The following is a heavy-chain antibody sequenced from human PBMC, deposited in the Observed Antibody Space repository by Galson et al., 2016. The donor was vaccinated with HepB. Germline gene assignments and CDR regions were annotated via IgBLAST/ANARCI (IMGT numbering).Heavy chain of an antibody. V-gene: IGHV3-66*01. CDR1: GFTVSSNY. J-gene: IGHJ4*02. CDR3: ARVSDGYNTAPGDY. D-gene: IGHD5-24*01. CDR2: IYSGGST. Sequence: SLRLSCAASGFTVSSNYMTWVRQAPGKGLEWVSVIYSGGSTYYADSVKGRFTISRDNSKNTLYLQMNSLRAEDTAVYYCARVSDGYNTAPGDYWGQGTLVTVSS.